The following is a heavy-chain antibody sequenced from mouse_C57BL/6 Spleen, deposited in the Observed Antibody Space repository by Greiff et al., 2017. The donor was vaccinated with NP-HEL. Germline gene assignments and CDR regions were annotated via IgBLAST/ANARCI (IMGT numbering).Heavy chain of an antibody. V-gene: IGHV1-80*01. D-gene: IGHD1-1*01. J-gene: IGHJ2*01. CDR2: IYPGDGDT. CDR3: AREAGYGKEDFDY. CDR1: GYAFSSYW. Sequence: QVQLKESGAELVKPGASVKISCKASGYAFSSYWMNWVKQRPGKGLEWIGQIYPGDGDTNYNGKFKGKATLTADKSSSTAYMQLSSLTSEDSAVYFCAREAGYGKEDFDYWGQGTTLTVSS.